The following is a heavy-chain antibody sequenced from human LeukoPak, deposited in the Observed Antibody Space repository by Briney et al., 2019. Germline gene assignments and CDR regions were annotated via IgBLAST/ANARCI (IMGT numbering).Heavy chain of an antibody. Sequence: PSETLSLTCAVYGGSFSGYYWSWIRQPPGKGLEWIGEINHSGSTNYNPSLKSRVTISVDTSKNQFSLKLSSVTAADTAVYYCARVSRSYSYGSGIVYWGQGTLVTVSS. CDR1: GGSFSGYY. CDR2: INHSGST. V-gene: IGHV4-34*01. D-gene: IGHD5-18*01. J-gene: IGHJ4*02. CDR3: ARVSRSYSYGSGIVY.